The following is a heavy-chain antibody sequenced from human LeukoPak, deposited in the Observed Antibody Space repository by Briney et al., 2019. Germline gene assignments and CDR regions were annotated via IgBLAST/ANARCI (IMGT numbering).Heavy chain of an antibody. D-gene: IGHD4-17*01. Sequence: GGSPRLSCAASGFTFSNYGTHWVRQAPGKGLEWVAFIRYDGDDKYYADSVKGRFTISRDNSKNTLYLQMNSLRAEDTAVYYCAKDSGGTVRFDPWGQGTLVPVSS. J-gene: IGHJ5*02. CDR1: GFTFSNYG. CDR2: IRYDGDDK. CDR3: AKDSGGTVRFDP. V-gene: IGHV3-30*02.